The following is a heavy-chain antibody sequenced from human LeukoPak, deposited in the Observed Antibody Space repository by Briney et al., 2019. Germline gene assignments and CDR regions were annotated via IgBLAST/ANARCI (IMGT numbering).Heavy chain of an antibody. CDR1: GYTFTGYY. Sequence: ASVKVSCKASGYTFTGYYIHWVRQAPAQGLEWMGRINPNSGGTSYAQKFQGRVTVTRDTSITTAYMELRRLRSDDTAVYYCAREPDYGDFALPDYWGQGTLVTVSS. CDR3: AREPDYGDFALPDY. CDR2: INPNSGGT. D-gene: IGHD4-17*01. J-gene: IGHJ4*02. V-gene: IGHV1-2*02.